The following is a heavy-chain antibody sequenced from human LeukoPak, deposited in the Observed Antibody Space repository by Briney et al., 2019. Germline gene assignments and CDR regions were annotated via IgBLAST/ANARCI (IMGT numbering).Heavy chain of an antibody. CDR1: GGSISSSRYY. CDR2: IYYSGST. Sequence: SETLSLTCTVSGGSISSSRYYWGWIRQPPGKGLEWIGSIYYSGSTYYNPSLKSRVAISVDTSKNQFSLKLSSVTAADTAVYYCARPPPYYYDSSGFHAFDIWGQGTMVTVSS. J-gene: IGHJ3*02. CDR3: ARPPPYYYDSSGFHAFDI. D-gene: IGHD3-22*01. V-gene: IGHV4-39*01.